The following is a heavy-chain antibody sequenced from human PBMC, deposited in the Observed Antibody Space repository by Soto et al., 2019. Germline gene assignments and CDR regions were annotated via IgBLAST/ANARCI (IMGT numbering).Heavy chain of an antibody. Sequence: PGGSLRLSCAASGFTFSSYAMHWVRQAPGKGLEYVSAISSNGGSTYYANSVKGRFTISRDNSKNTLYLQMDSLRAEDMAVYYCAKGLHIAAAGGPNWFDPWGQGTLVTVSS. V-gene: IGHV3-64*01. J-gene: IGHJ5*02. CDR1: GFTFSSYA. CDR3: AKGLHIAAAGGPNWFDP. CDR2: ISSNGGST. D-gene: IGHD6-13*01.